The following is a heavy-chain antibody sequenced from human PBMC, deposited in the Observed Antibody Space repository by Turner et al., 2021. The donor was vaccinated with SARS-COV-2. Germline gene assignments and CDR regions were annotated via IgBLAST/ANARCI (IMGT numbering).Heavy chain of an antibody. CDR3: ARVYSGSYYGGYYYYGMDV. D-gene: IGHD1-26*01. CDR2: IIPIFGTA. CDR1: GGTFSSYV. Sequence: EVKKPGSSVKVSCKASGGTFSSYVISWVRQAPGQGLEWMGGIIPIFGTANYAQKFQGRVTITADESTSTAYMELSSLRSEGTAVYYCARVYSGSYYGGYYYYGMDVWGQGTTVTVSS. V-gene: IGHV1-69*01. J-gene: IGHJ6*02.